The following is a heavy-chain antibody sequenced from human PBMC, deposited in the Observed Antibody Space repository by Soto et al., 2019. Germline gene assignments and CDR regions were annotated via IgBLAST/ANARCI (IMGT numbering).Heavy chain of an antibody. Sequence: PSETLSLTCTVSGGSISSSSYYWGWIRQPPGKGLEWIGSIYYSGSTYYNPSLKSRVTISVDTSKNQFSLKLSSVTAADTAVYYCARGYYYGSGSYSFDAFDIWGQGTMVT. V-gene: IGHV4-39*01. D-gene: IGHD3-10*01. CDR1: GGSISSSSYY. J-gene: IGHJ3*02. CDR2: IYYSGST. CDR3: ARGYYYGSGSYSFDAFDI.